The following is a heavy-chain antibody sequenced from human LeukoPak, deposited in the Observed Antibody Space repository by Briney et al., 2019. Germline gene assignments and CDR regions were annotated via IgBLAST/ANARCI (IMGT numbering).Heavy chain of an antibody. CDR2: ISGSGGST. D-gene: IGHD3-10*01. Sequence: PGGSLRLSCAASGFTFSSYAMSWVRQAPGKGLEWVSAISGSGGSTYYADSVKGRFTISRDNSKNTLYLQMNSLRAEDTAVYYCAKDGRVRADYYYYYMDVWGKGTTVTVSS. J-gene: IGHJ6*03. V-gene: IGHV3-23*01. CDR1: GFTFSSYA. CDR3: AKDGRVRADYYYYYMDV.